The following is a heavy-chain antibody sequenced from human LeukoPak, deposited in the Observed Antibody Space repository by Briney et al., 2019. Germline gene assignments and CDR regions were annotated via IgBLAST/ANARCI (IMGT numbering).Heavy chain of an antibody. V-gene: IGHV4-34*01. D-gene: IGHD3-9*01. Sequence: NSSETLSLTCAVYGGSFSGYYWSWIRQPPGKGLEWIGEINHSGSTNYNPSLKSRVTISVDTSKNQFSLKLSSVTAADTAVYYCARLGKYYDILTGYYRGYYYYYYMDVWGKGTTVTVSS. J-gene: IGHJ6*03. CDR1: GGSFSGYY. CDR3: ARLGKYYDILTGYYRGYYYYYYMDV. CDR2: INHSGST.